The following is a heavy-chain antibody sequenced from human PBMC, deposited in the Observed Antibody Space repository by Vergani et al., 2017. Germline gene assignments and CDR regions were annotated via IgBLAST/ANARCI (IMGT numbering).Heavy chain of an antibody. Sequence: EVQLVESGGGLVQPGGSLRLSCAASGFTFSSYWMSWVPQAPGKGLEWVANIKQDGSEKYYVDSVKGRFTISRDNAKNSLYLQMNSLRAEDTAVYYCARALWGYYADFDYWGQGTLVTVSS. CDR1: GFTFSSYW. D-gene: IGHD3-22*01. CDR2: IKQDGSEK. J-gene: IGHJ4*02. CDR3: ARALWGYYADFDY. V-gene: IGHV3-7*01.